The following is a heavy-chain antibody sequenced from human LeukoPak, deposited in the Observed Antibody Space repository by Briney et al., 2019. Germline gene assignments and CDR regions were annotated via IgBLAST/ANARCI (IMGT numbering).Heavy chain of an antibody. J-gene: IGHJ4*02. V-gene: IGHV3-23*01. CDR2: ISGSGGST. CDR1: GFTFSSYA. Sequence: PGGSLRLSCAASGFTFSSYAMSWVRQAPGKGLEWVSAISGSGGSTYYADSVEGRFTISRDNSKNTLYLQMNSLRAEDTAVYYCARRNILTGYQEYWGQGTLVTVSS. CDR3: ARRNILTGYQEY. D-gene: IGHD3-9*01.